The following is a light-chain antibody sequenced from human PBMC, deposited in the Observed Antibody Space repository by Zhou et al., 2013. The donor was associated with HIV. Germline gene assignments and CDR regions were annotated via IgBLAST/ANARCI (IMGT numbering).Light chain of an antibody. CDR3: QQANSFRLT. CDR2: QAS. J-gene: IGKJ4*01. V-gene: IGKV1-5*03. CDR1: QSISSW. Sequence: DIQMTQSPSTLSASVGDRVTITCRASQSISSWLAWYQQKPGKAPSLLIYQASSLEGGVPSRFSGSGSGTDFTLTIISLQPEDFATYYCQQANSFRLTFGGGPKWRSN.